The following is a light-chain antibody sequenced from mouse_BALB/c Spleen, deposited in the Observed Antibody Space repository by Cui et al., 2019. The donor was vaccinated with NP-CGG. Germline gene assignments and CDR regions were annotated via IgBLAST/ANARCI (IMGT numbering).Light chain of an antibody. CDR3: ALWYSNHWV. J-gene: IGLJ1*01. CDR2: GTN. CDR1: TGTVTTNNY. Sequence: AAVAHESAATTSPGETVTLTCRSSTGTVTTNNYANWVQEKPDHLFTGLIGGTNNRTPGVPARFSGSLIGDKAALTITGAQTDDEAIYFCALWYSNHWVFGGGTKLTVL. V-gene: IGLV1*01.